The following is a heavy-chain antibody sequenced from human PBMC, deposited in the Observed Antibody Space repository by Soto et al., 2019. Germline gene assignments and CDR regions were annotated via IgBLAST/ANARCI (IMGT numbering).Heavy chain of an antibody. V-gene: IGHV3-73*02. CDR1: GFTFSGSA. CDR3: TRPKGSTIAAAGNWFDP. Sequence: EVQLVESGGGLVQPGGSLKLSCAASGFTFSGSAMHWVRQASGKGLEWVGRIRSKATSYATAYAASVKGRFTISRDDSKTTAYLQMNSLKTEDTAVYYCTRPKGSTIAAAGNWFDPWGQGTLVTVSS. J-gene: IGHJ5*02. CDR2: IRSKATSYAT. D-gene: IGHD6-13*01.